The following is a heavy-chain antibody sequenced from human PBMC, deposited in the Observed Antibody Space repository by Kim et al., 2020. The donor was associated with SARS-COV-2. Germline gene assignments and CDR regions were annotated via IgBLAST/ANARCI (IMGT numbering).Heavy chain of an antibody. V-gene: IGHV3-74*01. J-gene: IGHJ6*02. Sequence: GGSLRLSCAASGFSFSTTWMHWVRQAPGKGLVWVSLIVSDGSTTHYADSVKGRFTISRDNADNTLYLQMNSLRAEDTAVYYCARDNYYTVDVWGQGTTVT. CDR2: IVSDGSTT. CDR3: ARDNYYTVDV. CDR1: GFSFSTTW.